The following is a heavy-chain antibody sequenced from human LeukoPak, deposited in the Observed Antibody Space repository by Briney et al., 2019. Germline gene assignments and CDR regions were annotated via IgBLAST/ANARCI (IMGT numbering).Heavy chain of an antibody. CDR1: GYSFTSYW. V-gene: IGHV5-51*01. CDR2: IYPGDSDT. J-gene: IGHJ4*02. Sequence: GESLKISCKGSGYSFTSYWIGWVRQMPGKGLEWMGIIYPGDSDTRYSPSFQGQVTMSADTSISTAYLQWSSLKVSDTAMYYCAIRYSGTYSDYWGQGTLVTVSS. CDR3: AIRYSGTYSDY. D-gene: IGHD1-26*01.